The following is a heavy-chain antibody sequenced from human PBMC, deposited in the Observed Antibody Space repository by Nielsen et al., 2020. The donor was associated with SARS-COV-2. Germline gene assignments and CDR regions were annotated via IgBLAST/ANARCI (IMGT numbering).Heavy chain of an antibody. J-gene: IGHJ4*02. Sequence: SETLSLTCTFSGGSISSGSHYWSWIRQPPGKGLEWIGYIFYRGNTNYNPSLKSRVTISVDTSKNQFSLKVNSVTAADTAVYYCVRIDMATISVDYWGRGTLVTVSS. D-gene: IGHD5-24*01. CDR2: IFYRGNT. CDR3: VRIDMATISVDY. CDR1: GGSISSGSHY. V-gene: IGHV4-61*01.